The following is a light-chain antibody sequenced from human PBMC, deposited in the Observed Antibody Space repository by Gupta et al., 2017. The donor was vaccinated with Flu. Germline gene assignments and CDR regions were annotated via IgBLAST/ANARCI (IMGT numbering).Light chain of an antibody. V-gene: IGKV1-39*01. CDR1: QSISSY. CDR2: AAS. CDR3: QQSDSTPNA. J-gene: IGKJ1*01. Sequence: DIQMTQSPSSLSASVGDRVTITCRASQSISSYLNWYQQKPGKAPKLLIYAASRLQSGVPSRFSGSGSGTDFTLTISRLQPEDFATYCCQQSDSTPNAFGQGTKVEIK.